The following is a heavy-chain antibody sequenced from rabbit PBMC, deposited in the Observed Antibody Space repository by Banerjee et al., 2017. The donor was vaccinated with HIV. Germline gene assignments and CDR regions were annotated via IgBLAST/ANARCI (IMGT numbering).Heavy chain of an antibody. V-gene: IGHV1S45*01. D-gene: IGHD4-1*01. J-gene: IGHJ4*01. CDR3: ARDLAGVIGWNFGL. Sequence: EESGGDLVKPEGSLTLTCTASGFSFSGSYWTCWVRQAPGKGLELIACIFAGSSGSTYYATWAKGRFTISKTSSTTVTLQMTSLTAADTATYFCARDLAGVIGWNFGLWGPGTLVTVS. CDR2: IFAGSSGST. CDR1: GFSFSGSYW.